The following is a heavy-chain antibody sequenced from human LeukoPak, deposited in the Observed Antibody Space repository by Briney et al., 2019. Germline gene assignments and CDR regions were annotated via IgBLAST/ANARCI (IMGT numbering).Heavy chain of an antibody. V-gene: IGHV4-59*01. D-gene: IGHD3-22*01. J-gene: IGHJ4*02. CDR3: ARETLYDSYGHPYHFHY. CDR2: IYYSET. CDR1: GVSTTSDT. Sequence: KPSETLSLTCAVSGVSTTSDTCGSGWQPPGKGLEWIGYIYYSETNYNSSLKSRVTISEDTSKNQFSLNLSSLTAADTAVYYSARETLYDSYGHPYHFHYWGQGTLVTVPS.